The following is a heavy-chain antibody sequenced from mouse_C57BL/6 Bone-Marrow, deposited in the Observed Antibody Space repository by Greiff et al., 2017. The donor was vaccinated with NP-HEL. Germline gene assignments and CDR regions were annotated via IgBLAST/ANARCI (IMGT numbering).Heavy chain of an antibody. V-gene: IGHV1-82*01. J-gene: IGHJ2*01. CDR1: GYAFSSSW. Sequence: VKLQESGPELVKPGASVKISCKASGYAFSSSWMNWVKQRPGKGLEWIGRIYPGDGDTNYNGKFKGKATLTADKSSSTAYMQLSSLTSEDSAVYFCARSRWLRRDYYFDYWGQGTTLTVSS. D-gene: IGHD2-2*01. CDR3: ARSRWLRRDYYFDY. CDR2: IYPGDGDT.